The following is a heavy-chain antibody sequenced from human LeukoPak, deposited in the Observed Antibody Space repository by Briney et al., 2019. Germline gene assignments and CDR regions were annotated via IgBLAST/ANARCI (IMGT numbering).Heavy chain of an antibody. CDR2: ISSSGGTT. Sequence: PGGSLRLSYTASGFTFSSYAMNWVRQAPGKGLQWVSVISSSGGTTYYADSVKGRFTISRDNSKNTLFLQMNNLRAEDTAVYYCAKDRDCSSTSCYVPFDSWGQGTLVTVSS. D-gene: IGHD2-2*01. J-gene: IGHJ4*02. CDR3: AKDRDCSSTSCYVPFDS. CDR1: GFTFSSYA. V-gene: IGHV3-23*01.